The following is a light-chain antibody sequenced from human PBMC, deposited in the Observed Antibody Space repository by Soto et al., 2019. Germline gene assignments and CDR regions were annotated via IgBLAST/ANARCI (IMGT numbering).Light chain of an antibody. CDR3: QQTNTFPYT. V-gene: IGKV1D-12*01. CDR1: QVISTW. CDR2: AAS. Sequence: DIQMTQSPSSVSASVGDRVTITCRASQVISTWVAWYQQKPGKAPNLLIYAASRLHSGVPSRFSGTGSGTDFTLTISRLQPEDFATYYCQQTNTFPYTFGLGTKLEIK. J-gene: IGKJ2*01.